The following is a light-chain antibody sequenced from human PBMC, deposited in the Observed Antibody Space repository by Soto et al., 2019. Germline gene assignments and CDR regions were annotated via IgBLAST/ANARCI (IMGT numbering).Light chain of an antibody. CDR2: DAS. J-gene: IGKJ2*01. CDR1: QSVSSY. Sequence: EIVLMQSPGTLSLSPGEGATLSCRASQSVSSYLAWYQQKPGQAPRLLIYDASNRATGIPARFSGSGSATDFTLTISSLEPEDFAVYYCQQRGNWPPTFGQGTKLEIK. CDR3: QQRGNWPPT. V-gene: IGKV3-11*01.